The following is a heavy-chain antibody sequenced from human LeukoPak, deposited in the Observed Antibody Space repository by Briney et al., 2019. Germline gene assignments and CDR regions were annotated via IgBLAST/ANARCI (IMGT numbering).Heavy chain of an antibody. Sequence: GASVKVSCKASGYTFTSYYMHWVRQAPGQGLEWMGIINPSGGSTSYAQKFQGRVTMTRDTSTSTVYMELSSLRSEDTAVYYCARGGVWLVDRGVSIDYWGQGTLVTVSS. CDR2: INPSGGST. D-gene: IGHD6-19*01. J-gene: IGHJ4*02. V-gene: IGHV1-46*01. CDR1: GYTFTSYY. CDR3: ARGGVWLVDRGVSIDY.